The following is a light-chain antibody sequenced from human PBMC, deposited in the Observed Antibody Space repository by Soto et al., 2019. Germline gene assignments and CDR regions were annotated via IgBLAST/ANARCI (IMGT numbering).Light chain of an antibody. CDR1: QTVSSSY. Sequence: EIVLTQSPGTLSLSPGEIATLSCRASQTVSSSYLAWYQQKPGQAPRLLIYGAANRATGIPDRFSGSGSGTDFTLTISRLEPEDFAVYYCQQYGSSPQTFGQGNKLEIK. CDR3: QQYGSSPQT. V-gene: IGKV3-20*01. CDR2: GAA. J-gene: IGKJ2*01.